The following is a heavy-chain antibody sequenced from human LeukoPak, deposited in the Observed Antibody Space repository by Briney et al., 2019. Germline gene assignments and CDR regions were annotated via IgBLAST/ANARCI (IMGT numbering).Heavy chain of an antibody. J-gene: IGHJ4*02. V-gene: IGHV3-30*13. D-gene: IGHD5/OR15-5a*01. Sequence: GGSLRLSCSASGFTFSTYWMSWVRQAPGKGLEWVSVSSSDETYKFYADSVRGRFTISRDNSKNRLYLQMSDLRAEDTAVYFCARSVSGVWLFDYWGRGTLVTVSS. CDR2: SSSDETYK. CDR1: GFTFSTYW. CDR3: ARSVSGVWLFDY.